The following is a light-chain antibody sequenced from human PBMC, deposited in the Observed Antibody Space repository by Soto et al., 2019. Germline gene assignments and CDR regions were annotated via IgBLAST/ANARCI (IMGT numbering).Light chain of an antibody. V-gene: IGKV3-20*01. Sequence: ELVLTQSPDTLSLSPGERATLSCRASQSVTSGHLGWYQQKPGQAPRLLISGASTRAAGIPDRFSGSGSGTHYTLTISRLEPEDFAVYYCQDFGSLPYTFGQGTKLEIK. CDR1: QSVTSGH. CDR2: GAS. J-gene: IGKJ2*01. CDR3: QDFGSLPYT.